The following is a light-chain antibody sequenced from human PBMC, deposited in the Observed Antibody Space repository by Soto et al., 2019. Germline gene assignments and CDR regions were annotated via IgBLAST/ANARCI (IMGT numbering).Light chain of an antibody. CDR2: EVS. CDR1: SSDVGRYNY. V-gene: IGLV2-8*01. J-gene: IGLJ1*01. CDR3: SSYAGTSSYV. Sequence: SALTQPPSASGSPGQSVTISCTGTSSDVGRYNYISWYQQRPGKAPKLIIYEVSKRPSGVPDRLSGFKYGNTASLTVSGLQAEHEAYYDCSSYAGTSSYVFGTDTKLIVL.